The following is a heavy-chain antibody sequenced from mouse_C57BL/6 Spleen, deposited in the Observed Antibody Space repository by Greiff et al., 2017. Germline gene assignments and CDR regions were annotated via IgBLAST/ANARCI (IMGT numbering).Heavy chain of an antibody. J-gene: IGHJ2*01. CDR2: INPYNGGT. Sequence: SGPVLVKPGASVKMSCKASGYTFTDYYMNWVKQSHGKSLEWIGVINPYNGGTSYNQKFKGKATLTVDKSSSTAYMELNSLTSEDTAVYYCARGETFDYWGQGTTLTVSS. CDR3: ARGETFDY. V-gene: IGHV1-19*01. CDR1: GYTFTDYY.